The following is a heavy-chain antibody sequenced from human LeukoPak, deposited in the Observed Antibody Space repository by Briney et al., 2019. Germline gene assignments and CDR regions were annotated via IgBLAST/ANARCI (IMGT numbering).Heavy chain of an antibody. CDR3: ARASQWLSSHFDY. D-gene: IGHD6-19*01. Sequence: SETLSLTCAVSGGSISSSNWWSWVRQPPGKGLEWIGEIYHSGSTNYNPSLKSRVTISVDKSKNQFSLKLSSVTAADTAVYYCARASQWLSSHFDYWGQGTLVTVSS. V-gene: IGHV4-4*02. CDR2: IYHSGST. J-gene: IGHJ4*02. CDR1: GGSISSSNW.